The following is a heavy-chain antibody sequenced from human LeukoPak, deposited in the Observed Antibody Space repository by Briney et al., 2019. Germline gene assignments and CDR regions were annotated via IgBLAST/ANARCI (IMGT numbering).Heavy chain of an antibody. D-gene: IGHD6-13*01. CDR2: IRGSRDNT. V-gene: IGHV3-23*01. J-gene: IGHJ4*02. Sequence: GGSLRLSCAASGFTFSSYGMSWVRQAPGKGLEWVSGIRGSRDNTFYAQSVKGRFTISRDNPKDTLYLQMSSLRAEYTAIYYCAKYTAAGMYYSDSWGQGTLVTVSS. CDR1: GFTFSSYG. CDR3: AKYTAAGMYYSDS.